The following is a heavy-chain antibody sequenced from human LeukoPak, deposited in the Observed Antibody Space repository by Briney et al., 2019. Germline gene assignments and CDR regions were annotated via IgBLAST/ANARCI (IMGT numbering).Heavy chain of an antibody. V-gene: IGHV3-9*01. CDR1: GFTFDDYA. D-gene: IGHD3-22*01. J-gene: IGHJ4*02. CDR2: ISWNSGSI. Sequence: GGSLRLSRAASGFTFDDYAMHWVRQAPGKGLEWVSGISWNSGSIGYADSVKGRFTISRDNAKNSLYLQMNSLRAEDTALYYCAKDGRDYYDSSGTFDYWGQGTLVTVPS. CDR3: AKDGRDYYDSSGTFDY.